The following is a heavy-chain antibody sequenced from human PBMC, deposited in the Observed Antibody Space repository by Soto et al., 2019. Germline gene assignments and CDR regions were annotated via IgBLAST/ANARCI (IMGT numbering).Heavy chain of an antibody. V-gene: IGHV1-69*01. CDR3: ARGTVGDSSGYILGIHDY. D-gene: IGHD3-22*01. CDR1: GGTFSSYA. Sequence: QVQLVQSGAEVKKPGSSVKVSCKASGGTFSSYAISWVRQAPGQGLEWMGGIIPIFGTANYAQKFQGRVTITADESTSTAYMELSSLRAEDTAVYYCARGTVGDSSGYILGIHDYWGQGTLVTVSS. J-gene: IGHJ4*02. CDR2: IIPIFGTA.